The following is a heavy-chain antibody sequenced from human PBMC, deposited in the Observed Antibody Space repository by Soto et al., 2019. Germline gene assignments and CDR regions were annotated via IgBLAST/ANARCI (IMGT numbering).Heavy chain of an antibody. CDR2: IYQTGST. CDR1: NGSITSGNW. J-gene: IGHJ5*02. D-gene: IGHD3-16*01. V-gene: IGHV4-4*02. CDR3: ARVWGALAPIAGWFGP. Sequence: QVQLQESGPGLVKPSGTLSLTCAVSNGSITSGNWWSWVRQPPGTRLEWIGDIYQTGSTNYNPSLRSRVIISVDKSKNSSSLSLSSVTAADTAVYFCARVWGALAPIAGWFGPWGRGILVTVSS.